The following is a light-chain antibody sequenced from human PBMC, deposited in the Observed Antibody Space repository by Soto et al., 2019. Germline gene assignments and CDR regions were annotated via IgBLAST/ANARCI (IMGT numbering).Light chain of an antibody. CDR2: GAS. J-gene: IGKJ1*01. CDR1: QSVSNNY. CDR3: QQYGRSGT. Sequence: GTMSISTREKDKAYSRASQSVSNNYLAWYQQKPGKAHRLLIYGASNRAIGIPDRFSGSGCGRDLHLTISSLEPEDFAVYYCQQYGRSGTFGQGSVVDI. V-gene: IGKV3-20*01.